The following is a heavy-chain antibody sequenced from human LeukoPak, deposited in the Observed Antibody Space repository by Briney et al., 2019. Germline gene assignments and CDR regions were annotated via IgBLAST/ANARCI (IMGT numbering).Heavy chain of an antibody. D-gene: IGHD6-13*01. Sequence: PSETLSLTCTVSGGSISGNYWSWIRQPPGKGLEWLGYIYYSGSNNYNPSLKSRVTLSVDTSKNQFSLDLTSVTAADTAVYYCARQNPAASGQGLDYWGQGTLVTVSS. V-gene: IGHV4-59*08. CDR3: ARQNPAASGQGLDY. CDR2: IYYSGSN. CDR1: GGSISGNY. J-gene: IGHJ4*02.